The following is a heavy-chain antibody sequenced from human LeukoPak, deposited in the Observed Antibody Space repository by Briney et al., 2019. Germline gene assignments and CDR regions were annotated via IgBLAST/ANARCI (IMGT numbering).Heavy chain of an antibody. CDR3: ARFRAVIDYLIDY. Sequence: GASVKVSCKASGYTFTGYYMHWVRQAPGQGLEWMGWINPNSGGTNYAQKFQGRVTMTRDTSISTAYMELSRLRSDDMAVYYCARFRAVIDYLIDYWGQGTLVTVSS. J-gene: IGHJ4*02. V-gene: IGHV1-2*02. CDR1: GYTFTGYY. D-gene: IGHD3-10*01. CDR2: INPNSGGT.